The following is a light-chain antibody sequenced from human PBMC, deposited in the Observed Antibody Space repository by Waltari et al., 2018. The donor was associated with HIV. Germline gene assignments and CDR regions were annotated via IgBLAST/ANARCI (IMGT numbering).Light chain of an antibody. J-gene: IGKJ1*01. CDR1: QGLNNF. CDR3: QKYDGAPRT. CDR2: SAS. Sequence: DIQMTQSPSSLSASVGDRVTITCRASQGLNNFLAWYQQKPGRIPKLLIYSASTLQSGVPSRFSGSKSGTDFTLTISSLQPEDVATYYCQKYDGAPRTFGPGTKVVIK. V-gene: IGKV1-27*01.